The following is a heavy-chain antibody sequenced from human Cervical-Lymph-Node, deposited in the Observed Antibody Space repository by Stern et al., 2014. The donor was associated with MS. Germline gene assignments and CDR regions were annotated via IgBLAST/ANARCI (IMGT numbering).Heavy chain of an antibody. CDR3: AKTLGRSYHDPFDM. CDR2: ISWNGGSI. V-gene: IGHV3-9*01. D-gene: IGHD3-16*02. CDR1: GFTFDDYA. J-gene: IGHJ3*02. Sequence: EEQLLESGGGLVQPGRSLRLSCVASGFTFDDYAMHWVRQAPGKGLEGVSGISWNGGSINSADSVKDRVTISRDNAKNSLYLQMSSLRPEDTAFYYCAKTLGRSYHDPFDMWGQGTMVIVSS.